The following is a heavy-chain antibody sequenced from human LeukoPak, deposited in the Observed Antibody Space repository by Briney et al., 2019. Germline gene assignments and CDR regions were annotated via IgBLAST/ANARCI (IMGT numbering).Heavy chain of an antibody. D-gene: IGHD2-15*01. CDR2: IIPIFGTA. J-gene: IGHJ4*02. CDR3: ARDLAHCSGGSCYTPGGF. Sequence: GASVKVSCKASGGTFSSYAISWVRQAPGQGLEWMGAIIPIFGTANYAQKFQGRVTITADESTSTAYMELSSLRSEDTAVYYCARDLAHCSGGSCYTPGGFWGQGTLVTVSS. V-gene: IGHV1-69*13. CDR1: GGTFSSYA.